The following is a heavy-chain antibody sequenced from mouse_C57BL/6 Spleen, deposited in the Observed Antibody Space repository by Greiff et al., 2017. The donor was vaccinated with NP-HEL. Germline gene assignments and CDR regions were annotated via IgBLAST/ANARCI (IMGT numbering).Heavy chain of an antibody. CDR3: SRRRYDYFYFDY. J-gene: IGHJ2*01. D-gene: IGHD2-4*01. CDR1: GYTFTSYW. V-gene: IGHV1-69*01. Sequence: VQLQQPGAELVMPGASVKLSCKASGYTFTSYWMHWVKQRPGQGLEWIGEIDPSDSYTNYNQKFKGKSTLTVDKSSSTAYMQLSSLTSEDSAVYYFSRRRYDYFYFDYWGQGTTLTVSS. CDR2: IDPSDSYT.